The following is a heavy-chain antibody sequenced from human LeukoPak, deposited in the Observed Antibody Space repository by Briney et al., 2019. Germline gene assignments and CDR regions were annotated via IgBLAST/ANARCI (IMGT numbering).Heavy chain of an antibody. V-gene: IGHV3-21*01. CDR3: ARGRGLPGPLDY. J-gene: IGHJ4*02. Sequence: NTGRSLRLSCAASGFTFSSYSMNWVRQAPGKGLEWVSSISSSSSHIYYADSVKGRFTISRDNAKNSLYLQMNSLRAEDTAVYYCARGRGLPGPLDYWGQGTLVTVSS. CDR2: ISSSSSHI. D-gene: IGHD3-10*01. CDR1: GFTFSSYS.